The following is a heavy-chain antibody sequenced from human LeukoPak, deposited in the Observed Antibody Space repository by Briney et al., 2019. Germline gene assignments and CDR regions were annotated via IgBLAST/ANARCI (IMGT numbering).Heavy chain of an antibody. CDR2: ISGSGGST. Sequence: PGGSLRLSCAASGFAFSTYAMSWVRQAPGKGLEWVSGISGSGGSTYYADSVKGRFTISRDNSENTLYLQMNSLIAGDTAIYYCAKNRALHEIDYWGQGTLVTVSS. J-gene: IGHJ4*02. CDR1: GFAFSTYA. V-gene: IGHV3-23*01. D-gene: IGHD2-21*01. CDR3: AKNRALHEIDY.